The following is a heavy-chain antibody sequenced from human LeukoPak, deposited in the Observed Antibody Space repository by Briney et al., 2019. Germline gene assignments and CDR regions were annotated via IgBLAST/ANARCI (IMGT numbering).Heavy chain of an antibody. D-gene: IGHD2-15*01. CDR2: ISSSGSTI. CDR3: ARLVEGIYYFDY. J-gene: IGHJ4*02. CDR1: GFTFSSYE. V-gene: IGHV3-48*03. Sequence: GGSLRLSCAASGFTFSSYEMNWVRQAPGKGLEWVSYISSSGSTIYYADSVKGRFTISRDNAKNSLYLQMNSLRAEDTAVYYCARLVEGIYYFDYWGQGTLVTVSS.